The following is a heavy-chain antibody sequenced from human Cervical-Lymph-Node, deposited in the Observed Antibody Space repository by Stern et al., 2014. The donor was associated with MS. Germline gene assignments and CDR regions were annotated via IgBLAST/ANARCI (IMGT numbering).Heavy chain of an antibody. CDR2: SSHSGVT. V-gene: IGHV4-31*03. Sequence: QLQLQESCPGLVQPSQTLSLTCTVSGASIKTIGYFLSWVRQPPGKGLEWMCFSSHSGVTFYNETLKSRVTLSQDTSANQFSLRLTSGTAADTALYFCMRGDYWGRGILVAVSS. J-gene: IGHJ4*02. CDR1: GASIKTIGYF. CDR3: MRGDY.